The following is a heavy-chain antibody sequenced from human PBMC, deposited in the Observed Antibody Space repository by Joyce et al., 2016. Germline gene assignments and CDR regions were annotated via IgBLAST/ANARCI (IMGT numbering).Heavy chain of an antibody. CDR2: IIDSGGST. J-gene: IGHJ6*03. CDR1: GFPFNNYG. Sequence: EVQLLESGGGLVQPGGSLTLSCAASGFPFNNYGLTWVRQAPGKGLGSVSAIIDSGGSTYCADAVRDRFTISRDNSKNTLCLQMTSLTAEDTAVYYCAKDRPYSTYYYFYYMDVWGKGTTVTVSS. D-gene: IGHD4-11*01. V-gene: IGHV3-23*01. CDR3: AKDRPYSTYYYFYYMDV.